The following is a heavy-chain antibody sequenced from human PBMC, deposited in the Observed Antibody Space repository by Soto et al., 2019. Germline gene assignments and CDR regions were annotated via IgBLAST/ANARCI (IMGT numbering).Heavy chain of an antibody. CDR1: GGTFNSYV. V-gene: IGHV1-69*13. J-gene: IGHJ4*02. D-gene: IGHD3-10*01. CDR2: IISIFGTP. Sequence: SVKVSCKASGGTFNSYVFNWVRQAPGQGLEWMGGIISIFGTPNYGQKFQGRVTITADESTSTGFMELSSLTSEDTAVYYCARDRGGGYVTGDYWGQGTLVTVSS. CDR3: ARDRGGGYVTGDY.